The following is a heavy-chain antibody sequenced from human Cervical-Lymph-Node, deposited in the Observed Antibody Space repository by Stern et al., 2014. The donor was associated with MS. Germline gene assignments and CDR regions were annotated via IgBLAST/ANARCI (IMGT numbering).Heavy chain of an antibody. CDR3: VREGIAEAGYYYYYGMDV. Sequence: MQLVESGGGLVKPGGSLRLSCTASGFTFSAHYMSWVRQAPGKGPEWLSYISSFGNTTYYADSVKGRFTISRDNAKNSLFLQMNSLRVDDTAVYYCVREGIAEAGYYYYYGMDVWGLGTTVTVSS. V-gene: IGHV3-11*01. J-gene: IGHJ6*02. CDR2: ISSFGNTT. CDR1: GFTFSAHY. D-gene: IGHD6-19*01.